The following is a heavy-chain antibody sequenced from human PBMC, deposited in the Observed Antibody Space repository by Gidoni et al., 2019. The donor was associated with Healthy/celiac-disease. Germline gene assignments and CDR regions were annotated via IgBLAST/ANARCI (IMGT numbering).Heavy chain of an antibody. V-gene: IGHV1-58*01. Sequence: QMQLVQSGPEVKKPGTSVKVSCKASGFTFTISAVQWVLQARGQRLGWIGVIVVGSGNTNYAQKFQEIVTITRDMSTSTSYVELSSLRSEDTAVYYCAAPSIPITMVEVYYFDHWGQGTLVTVSS. D-gene: IGHD3-10*01. CDR3: AAPSIPITMVEVYYFDH. CDR2: IVVGSGNT. CDR1: GFTFTISA. J-gene: IGHJ4*02.